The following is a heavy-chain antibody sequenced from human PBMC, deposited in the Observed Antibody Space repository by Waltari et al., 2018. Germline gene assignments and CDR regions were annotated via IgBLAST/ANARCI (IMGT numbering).Heavy chain of an antibody. CDR1: GYTFTSYD. Sequence: QVQLVQSGAEVKKPGASVKVSCKASGYTFTSYDINWVRQATGQGLEWMGWMNPNSGNTGYAQKFQGRVTMTRNTSISTAYMELSSLRSEDTAVYYCARSATIFGVVRNWFDPWGQGTLVTVSS. J-gene: IGHJ5*02. CDR3: ARSATIFGVVRNWFDP. V-gene: IGHV1-8*01. CDR2: MNPNSGNT. D-gene: IGHD3-3*01.